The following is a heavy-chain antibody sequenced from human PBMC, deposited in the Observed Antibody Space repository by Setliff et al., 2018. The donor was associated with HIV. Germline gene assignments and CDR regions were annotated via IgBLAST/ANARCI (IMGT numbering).Heavy chain of an antibody. D-gene: IGHD5-18*01. CDR3: ARDPGYTSGSTFHFDY. Sequence: ASETLSLTFSVSGGSMSGYYWNWIRQPAGKGLEWIGRIYSSGSTNHNPSLKSRVTMSVDTSKNQFSLSLSSVTAADTAVYFCARDPGYTSGSTFHFDYWGQGTLVTVSS. CDR1: GGSMSGYY. J-gene: IGHJ4*02. CDR2: IYSSGST. V-gene: IGHV4-4*07.